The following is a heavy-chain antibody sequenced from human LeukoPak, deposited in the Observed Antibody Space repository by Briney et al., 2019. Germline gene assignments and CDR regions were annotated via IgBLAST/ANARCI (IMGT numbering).Heavy chain of an antibody. Sequence: GGSLSLSCAASGFTFISYWMHWVRQAPGKGLVWVSRINSDGSSTSYADSVKGRFTISRDNAKNTLYLQMSSLRAEDTAVYYCARGDLAAAGTGFDYWGQGTLVTVSS. V-gene: IGHV3-74*01. J-gene: IGHJ4*02. CDR3: ARGDLAAAGTGFDY. D-gene: IGHD6-13*01. CDR1: GFTFISYW. CDR2: INSDGSST.